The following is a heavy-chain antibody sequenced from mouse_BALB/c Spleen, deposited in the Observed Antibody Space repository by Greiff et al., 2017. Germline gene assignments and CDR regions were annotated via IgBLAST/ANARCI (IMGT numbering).Heavy chain of an antibody. Sequence: QVQLKQSGPGLVAPSQSLSITCTVSGFSLTSYGVHWVRQPPGKGLEWLGVIWAGGSTNYNSALMSRLSISTDNSKSQVFLKMNSLQTDDTAMYYCANYDGSSYAMDYWGQGTSVTVSS. CDR2: IWAGGST. J-gene: IGHJ4*01. CDR3: ANYDGSSYAMDY. CDR1: GFSLTSYG. D-gene: IGHD1-1*01. V-gene: IGHV2-9*02.